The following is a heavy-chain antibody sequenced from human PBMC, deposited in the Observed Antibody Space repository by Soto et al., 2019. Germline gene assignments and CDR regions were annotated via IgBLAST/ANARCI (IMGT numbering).Heavy chain of an antibody. Sequence: QVQLQESGPGLVKPSETLSLTCTVSGYSISGYYWSWVRQPPGKGLQWIGCIYYSGSTNYYPSLKSRVTISVDTSKNQFSLKLSSVTAADTAAYYCARTYTYNYDSSLLGWFDPWGQGTLVTVSS. V-gene: IGHV4-59*01. CDR2: IYYSGST. CDR1: GYSISGYY. CDR3: ARTYTYNYDSSLLGWFDP. J-gene: IGHJ5*02. D-gene: IGHD3-22*01.